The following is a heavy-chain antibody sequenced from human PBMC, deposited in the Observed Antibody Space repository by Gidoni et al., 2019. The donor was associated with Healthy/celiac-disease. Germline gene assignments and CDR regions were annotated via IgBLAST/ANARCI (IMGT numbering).Heavy chain of an antibody. CDR3: ARGPVTGNSSSWYQGFVGSGWYLGWFDP. J-gene: IGHJ5*02. CDR1: GYTFTSYG. D-gene: IGHD6-13*01. CDR2: ISAYNGNT. Sequence: QVQLVQSGAEVKKPGASVKVSCKASGYTFTSYGISRVRQAPGHGLEWMGWISAYNGNTNYAQKLQGRVTMTTDTSTSTAYMELRSLRSDDTAVYYCARGPVTGNSSSWYQGFVGSGWYLGWFDPWGQGTLVTVSS. V-gene: IGHV1-18*01.